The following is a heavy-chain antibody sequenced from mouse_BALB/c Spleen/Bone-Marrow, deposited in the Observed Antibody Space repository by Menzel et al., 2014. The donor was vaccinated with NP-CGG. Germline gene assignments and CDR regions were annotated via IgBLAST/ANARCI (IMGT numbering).Heavy chain of an antibody. Sequence: EVKLQESGGGLVQPGGSLKLFCAASGFDFSRYWMSWVRQAPGKGLQWIGEINPESNTINYTPSLKDKFIISRDNAKNTLYLQMSKVRSEDTALYCCARLGYYGWFAYWGQGTLVTVSA. D-gene: IGHD2-3*01. CDR3: ARLGYYGWFAY. J-gene: IGHJ3*01. V-gene: IGHV4-1*02. CDR2: INPESNTI. CDR1: GFDFSRYW.